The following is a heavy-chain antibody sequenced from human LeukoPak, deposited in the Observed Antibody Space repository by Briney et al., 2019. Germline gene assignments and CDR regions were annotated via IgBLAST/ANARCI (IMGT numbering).Heavy chain of an antibody. Sequence: PSETLSLTCAVYGGSFSGYYWSWIRPPPGKGLGWIGEINHSGSTNYNPSLKSRVTISVDTSKNQFSLKLSSVTAADTAVYYCAREGRDYDILTGYRPPSWFDPWGQGTLVTVSS. CDR1: GGSFSGYY. CDR2: INHSGST. CDR3: AREGRDYDILTGYRPPSWFDP. D-gene: IGHD3-9*01. J-gene: IGHJ5*02. V-gene: IGHV4-34*01.